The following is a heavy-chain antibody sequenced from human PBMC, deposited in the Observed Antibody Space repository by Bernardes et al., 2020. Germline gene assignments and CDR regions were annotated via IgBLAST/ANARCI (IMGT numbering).Heavy chain of an antibody. CDR2: THYSGNT. V-gene: IGHV4-59*01. CDR1: GGSISSDY. Sequence: SETLSLTCTISGGSISSDYWTWIRQPPGKGLEWIAYTHYSGNTNYNPSLKSRVTMSPDTSKNQLSLTLRSVTAADTAVYFCARVGRSSVLASRGYFYYMDVWGKGTTVTVSS. D-gene: IGHD6-6*01. CDR3: ARVGRSSVLASRGYFYYMDV. J-gene: IGHJ6*03.